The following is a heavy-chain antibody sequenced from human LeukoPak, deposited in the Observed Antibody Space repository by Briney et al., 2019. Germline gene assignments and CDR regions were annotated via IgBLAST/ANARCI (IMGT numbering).Heavy chain of an antibody. CDR1: GGTFSSYA. V-gene: IGHV1-69*05. Sequence: GASVKGSCKASGGTFSSYAISWVRQAPGQGLEWMGGIIPIFGTANYAQKFQGRVTITTDESTSTAYMELSSLRSEDTAVYYCTRDPSGAGSWRNWFDPWGQGTLVTVSS. CDR3: TRDPSGAGSWRNWFDP. D-gene: IGHD6-13*01. CDR2: IIPIFGTA. J-gene: IGHJ5*02.